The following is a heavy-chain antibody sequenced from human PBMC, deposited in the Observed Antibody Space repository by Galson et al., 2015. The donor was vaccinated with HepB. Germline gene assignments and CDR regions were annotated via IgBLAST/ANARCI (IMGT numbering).Heavy chain of an antibody. CDR3: AKVPSTVTPNYFDY. CDR1: GFTFSTSA. CDR2: LSYSGETT. Sequence: SLRLSCAASGFTFSTSAMSWVRQAPGKGLEWVSTLSYSGETTYYADSMRGRLTISRDNSKNTLSLQMHSLRVEDTAVYYCAKVPSTVTPNYFDYWGQGTLVTVSS. V-gene: IGHV3-23*01. D-gene: IGHD4-11*01. J-gene: IGHJ4*02.